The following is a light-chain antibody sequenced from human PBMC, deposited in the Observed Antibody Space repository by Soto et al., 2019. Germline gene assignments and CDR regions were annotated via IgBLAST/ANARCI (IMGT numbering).Light chain of an antibody. CDR3: SSYTGNSPFFV. V-gene: IGLV2-14*01. J-gene: IGLJ1*01. CDR2: EVS. CDR1: SSDAGGYNY. Sequence: QSSLTQPASVSGSDVQSITISCTGTSSDAGGYNYVSWYQQRPGKAPKLMIFEVSNRPAGVSNRFSGSKSDNTASLTISGLQGDDEADYYCSSYTGNSPFFVFGTGTKLTVL.